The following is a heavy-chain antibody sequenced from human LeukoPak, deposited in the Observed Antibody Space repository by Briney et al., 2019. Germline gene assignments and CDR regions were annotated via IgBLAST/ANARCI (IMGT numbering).Heavy chain of an antibody. CDR1: GYSFTSYW. D-gene: IGHD2-2*02. V-gene: IGHV5-51*01. CDR2: IYPGDSDT. Sequence: GESLKISCKGSGYSFTSYWIGWVRQMPGKGLEWMGIIYPGDSDTRYSPSFQGQVTISADKSISTAYLQWSSLKASDTAMYYCARHIYCRSTSCYSRANYYYYYMDVWGKGTTVTVSS. CDR3: ARHIYCRSTSCYSRANYYYYYMDV. J-gene: IGHJ6*03.